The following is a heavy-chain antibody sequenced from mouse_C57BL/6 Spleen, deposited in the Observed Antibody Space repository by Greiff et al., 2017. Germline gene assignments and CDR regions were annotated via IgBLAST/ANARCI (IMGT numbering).Heavy chain of an antibody. CDR2: ISDGGSYT. Sequence: EVNLVESGGGLVKPGASLKLSCAASGFTFSSYAMTWVRQTPEKRLEWVATISDGGSYTYYPDNVKGRFTLTRDKSTHNLYLQLRHLNSEDSAMYYWATAGDYDGVFYYYAMDYWGQGTSVTVSA. D-gene: IGHD2-3*01. V-gene: IGHV5-4*03. J-gene: IGHJ4*01. CDR1: GFTFSSYA. CDR3: ATAGDYDGVFYYYAMDY.